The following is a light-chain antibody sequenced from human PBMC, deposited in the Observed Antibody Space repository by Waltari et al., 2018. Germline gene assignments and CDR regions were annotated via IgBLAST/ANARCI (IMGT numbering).Light chain of an antibody. CDR3: QQRSTWPSVT. V-gene: IGKV3-11*01. CDR1: QSVGRH. Sequence: EIVLTQSPATLTLSPGERATVSCRASQSVGRHLAWYQQKAGQAPRLLSYDASNRAADTPARFSGSGSGTDFTLTISSLEPEDFAVYYCQQRSTWPSVTFGGGTKVELK. CDR2: DAS. J-gene: IGKJ4*01.